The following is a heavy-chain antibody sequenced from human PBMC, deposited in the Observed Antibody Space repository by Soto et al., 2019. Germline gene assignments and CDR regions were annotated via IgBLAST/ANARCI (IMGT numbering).Heavy chain of an antibody. CDR1: VFTFSSYA. Sequence: GWSLRLSCASSVFTFSSYAMSWVRQAPGKGLEWVSAISGSGGSTYYADSVKGRFTISRDNSKNTLYLQMNSLRAEDTAVYYCAKDGRWLQLPDYWGQGTLVTVSS. CDR2: ISGSGGST. CDR3: AKDGRWLQLPDY. D-gene: IGHD5-12*01. J-gene: IGHJ4*02. V-gene: IGHV3-23*01.